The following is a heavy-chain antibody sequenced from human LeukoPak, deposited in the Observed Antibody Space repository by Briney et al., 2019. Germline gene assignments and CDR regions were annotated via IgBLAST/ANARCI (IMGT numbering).Heavy chain of an antibody. J-gene: IGHJ4*02. D-gene: IGHD6-19*01. CDR2: ILENGSNQ. V-gene: IGHV3-30*04. CDR3: ARVQGGGYRTADY. Sequence: PGGSLRLSCAASEFTFSNYIMDWVRQAPGKGLDWVAVILENGSNQYYADSVKGRFTISRDNSKNTLFLQMNSLRGEDTAMYYCARVQGGGYRTADYWGQGTLVTVSS. CDR1: EFTFSNYI.